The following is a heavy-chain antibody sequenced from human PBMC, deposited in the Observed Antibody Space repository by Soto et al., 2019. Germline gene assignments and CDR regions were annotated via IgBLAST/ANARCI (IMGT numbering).Heavy chain of an antibody. V-gene: IGHV1-2*02. D-gene: IGHD3-10*01. CDR2: INPNSGGT. Sequence: ASVKVSCKASGYNLAGYYMHWVRQAPGQGLEWMGWINPNSGGTNYAQKFQGRVTMTRDTSISTAYMELSSLRSDDTAVYYCAFGFITDFDFWGPGTPVTVSS. CDR1: GYNLAGYY. CDR3: AFGFITDFDF. J-gene: IGHJ4*02.